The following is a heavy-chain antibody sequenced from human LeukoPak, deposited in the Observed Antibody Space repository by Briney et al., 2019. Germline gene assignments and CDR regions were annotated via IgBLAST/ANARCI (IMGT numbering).Heavy chain of an antibody. CDR2: ISGSGGST. J-gene: IGHJ4*02. V-gene: IGHV3-23*01. D-gene: IGHD5-12*01. CDR3: ARPRGYSGYDGDY. CDR1: GFTFSSNA. Sequence: QTGGSLRLSCAASGFTFSSNAMSWVRQAPGKGLEWVSAISGSGGSTYYADSVKGRFTISRDNSKNTLYLQMNSLRAEDTAVYYCARPRGYSGYDGDYWGQGTLVTVFS.